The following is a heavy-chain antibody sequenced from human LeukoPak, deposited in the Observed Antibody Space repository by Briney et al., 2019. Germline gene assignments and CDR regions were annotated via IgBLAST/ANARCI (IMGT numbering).Heavy chain of an antibody. CDR3: ARGRLRFDY. D-gene: IGHD4-17*01. CDR1: GGSISSSSYY. Sequence: PSETLSLTCTVSGGSISSSSYYWGWIRQPPGKGLEWIGSIYYSGSTYYNPSLKSRVTISVDTSKNQFSLKLSSVTAADTAVYYCARGRLRFDYWGQGTLVTVSS. V-gene: IGHV4-39*07. J-gene: IGHJ4*02. CDR2: IYYSGST.